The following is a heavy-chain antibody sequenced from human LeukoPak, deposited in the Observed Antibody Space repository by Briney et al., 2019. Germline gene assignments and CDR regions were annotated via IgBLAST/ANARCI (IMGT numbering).Heavy chain of an antibody. CDR3: ARQKDYYDSSGYSGRHAFDI. CDR1: GGSISSSSYY. J-gene: IGHJ3*02. CDR2: IYYRGST. D-gene: IGHD3-22*01. Sequence: SETLSLTCTVSGGSISSSSYYWGWIRQPPGKGLEWIGSIYYRGSTYYNPSLKSRVTISVDTSKNQFSLKLSSVTAADTAVYYCARQKDYYDSSGYSGRHAFDIWGQGTMVTVSS. V-gene: IGHV4-39*01.